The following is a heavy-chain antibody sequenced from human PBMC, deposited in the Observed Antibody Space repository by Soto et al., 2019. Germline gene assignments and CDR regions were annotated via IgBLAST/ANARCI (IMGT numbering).Heavy chain of an antibody. V-gene: IGHV1-69*01. CDR3: ARIITAAADYYYYYGMDV. Sequence: QVQLVQSGAEVKKPGSSVKVSCKASGGTFSSYAISWVRQAPGQGLEWMGGIIPIFGTANYAQKFQGRVTITAEESTSTAYMELSSLRSEDTAVYYCARIITAAADYYYYYGMDVWGQGTTVTVSS. D-gene: IGHD6-13*01. J-gene: IGHJ6*02. CDR2: IIPIFGTA. CDR1: GGTFSSYA.